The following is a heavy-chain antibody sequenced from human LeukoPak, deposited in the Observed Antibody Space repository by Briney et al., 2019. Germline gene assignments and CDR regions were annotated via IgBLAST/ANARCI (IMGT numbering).Heavy chain of an antibody. V-gene: IGHV3-30*02. CDR3: AKAGWGWRTYFDY. J-gene: IGHJ4*02. CDR1: GFTFSSYG. D-gene: IGHD3-16*01. Sequence: PGGSLRLSCAASGFTFSSYGMHWVRQAPGKGLEWVAFIRYDGSNKYYADSVKGRFTISRDNSKNTLYLQMNSLRAEDTAVYYCAKAGWGWRTYFDYWGQGTLVTVSS. CDR2: IRYDGSNK.